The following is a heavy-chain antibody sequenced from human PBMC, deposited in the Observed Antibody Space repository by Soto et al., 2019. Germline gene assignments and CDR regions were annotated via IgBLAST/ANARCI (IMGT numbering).Heavy chain of an antibody. J-gene: IGHJ4*02. CDR1: GGSFNGFY. Sequence: QLQLQQWGAGLLKPSETLSLTCAVYGGSFNGFYWTWIRRSPGKGLEWIGEISHDGITNYNSSLNSRLTISVDTPKNQFSLRLNSGTAADTAVYYCASGPAIYTNYRADYWGQGTLVIVSS. CDR3: ASGPAIYTNYRADY. V-gene: IGHV4-34*01. CDR2: ISHDGIT. D-gene: IGHD4-4*01.